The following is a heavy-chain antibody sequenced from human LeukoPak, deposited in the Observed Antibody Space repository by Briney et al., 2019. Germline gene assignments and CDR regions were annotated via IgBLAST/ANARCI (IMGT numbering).Heavy chain of an antibody. D-gene: IGHD7-27*01. CDR1: GYSFTSYW. J-gene: IGHJ3*02. Sequence: AGESLKISGKGSGYSFTSYWIGWVRQMPGKGLEWMGIIYPGDSDTRYSPSFQGQVTISADKSISTGYLQCSSLKASDTAMYYCARLGDPIGHWGAFDIWGQGTMVTVSS. CDR2: IYPGDSDT. CDR3: ARLGDPIGHWGAFDI. V-gene: IGHV5-51*01.